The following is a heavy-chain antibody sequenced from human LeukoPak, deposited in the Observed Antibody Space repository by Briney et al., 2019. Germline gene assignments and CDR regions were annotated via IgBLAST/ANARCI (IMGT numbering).Heavy chain of an antibody. CDR2: ISSSSSYI. CDR3: ARDQILERDAFDI. CDR1: GFTFSSYA. J-gene: IGHJ3*02. Sequence: GGSLRLSCAPSGFTFSSYAMSWVRQAPGKGLEWVSSISSSSSYIYYADSVRGRFAISRDNAKNSLYLQMNSLRAEDTAVYYCARDQILERDAFDIWGQGTMVTVSS. V-gene: IGHV3-21*01. D-gene: IGHD1-1*01.